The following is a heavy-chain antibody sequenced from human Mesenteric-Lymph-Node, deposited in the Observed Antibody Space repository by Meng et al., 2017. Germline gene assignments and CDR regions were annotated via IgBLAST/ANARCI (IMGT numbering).Heavy chain of an antibody. CDR3: ATSREVGIDAFDI. J-gene: IGHJ3*02. D-gene: IGHD1-26*01. CDR1: GYILTELS. CDR2: FDPEDGET. Sequence: SVNVSRKVSGYILTELSMHWVRQAPGKGLEWMGGFDPEDGETIYAQQFQGRVTMSEDTSTDTAYMELSSLRSEDTAVYYCATSREVGIDAFDIWGQGTMVTVSS. V-gene: IGHV1-24*01.